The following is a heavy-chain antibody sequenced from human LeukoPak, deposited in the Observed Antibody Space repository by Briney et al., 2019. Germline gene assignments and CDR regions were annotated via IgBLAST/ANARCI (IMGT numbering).Heavy chain of an antibody. CDR1: GFTFSSYS. V-gene: IGHV3-21*01. CDR2: ISSSSSYI. CDR3: ARDSVTEGGLDY. Sequence: GGSLRLSCAASGFTFSSYSMNWVRQAPGKGLEWVSSISSSSSYIYYADSVKGRFTISRDNAKNSLYLQMNSLRAEDTAVYYCARDSVTEGGLDYWGQGTLVTVSS. J-gene: IGHJ4*02. D-gene: IGHD4-17*01.